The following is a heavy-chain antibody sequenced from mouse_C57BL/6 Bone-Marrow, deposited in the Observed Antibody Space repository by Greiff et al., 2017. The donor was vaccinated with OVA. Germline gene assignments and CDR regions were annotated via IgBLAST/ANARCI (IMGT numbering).Heavy chain of an antibody. V-gene: IGHV2-5*01. J-gene: IGHJ3*01. CDR1: GFSLTSYG. Sequence: QVQLQQSGPGLVQPSQSLSITCTVSGFSLTSYGVHWVRQSPGKGLEWLGVIWRGGSTDYNPAFMSRLSITKDNSKSQVFFKMNSLQADDTAIYYCAKEGGDERLAYWGQGTLVTVSA. CDR3: AKEGGDERLAY. CDR2: IWRGGST.